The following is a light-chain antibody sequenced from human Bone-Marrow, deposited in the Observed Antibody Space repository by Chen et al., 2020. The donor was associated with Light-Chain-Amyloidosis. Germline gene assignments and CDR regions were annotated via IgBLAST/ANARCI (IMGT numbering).Light chain of an antibody. CDR3: QQYGTSPLT. Sequence: EIVLTQSPGTLSLSPGEGANLSCRASQTISSNYLTWYQQKFGQAPRRLIYGSSNRATGIPDRFTGSGSGTDFTLTINRLEPEDFAMYYCQQYGTSPLTFGGGAKVEIK. J-gene: IGKJ4*01. CDR2: GSS. CDR1: QTISSNY. V-gene: IGKV3-20*01.